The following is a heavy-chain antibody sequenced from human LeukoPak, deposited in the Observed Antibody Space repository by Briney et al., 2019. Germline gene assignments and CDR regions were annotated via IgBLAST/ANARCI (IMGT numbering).Heavy chain of an antibody. CDR2: ISAYNGNT. J-gene: IGHJ4*02. CDR3: ARVNYYDSSGYYEDDY. CDR1: GYTFTSYG. Sequence: ASVKVSCKASGYTFTSYGISWVRQAPGQGLEWMGWISAYNGNTNYAQKLQGRVTMTTDTSTSTAYMELRSLRSDDTAVYYCARVNYYDSSGYYEDDYWGQGTLVTVSS. V-gene: IGHV1-18*01. D-gene: IGHD3-22*01.